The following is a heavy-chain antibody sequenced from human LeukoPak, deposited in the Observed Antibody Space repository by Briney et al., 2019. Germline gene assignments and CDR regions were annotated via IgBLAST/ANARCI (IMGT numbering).Heavy chain of an antibody. V-gene: IGHV5-51*01. CDR3: ARGAYGSGSYYNYYGMDV. J-gene: IGHJ6*02. Sequence: GESLKISCKGSGYNFGTRWVAWVRQMPGKGLEWMGIIYPDDSDARYSPSFQGQVTISADKSINTAYLQWSSLKASDTAIYFCARGAYGSGSYYNYYGMDVWGQGTTVTVSS. CDR1: GYNFGTRW. D-gene: IGHD3-10*01. CDR2: IYPDDSDA.